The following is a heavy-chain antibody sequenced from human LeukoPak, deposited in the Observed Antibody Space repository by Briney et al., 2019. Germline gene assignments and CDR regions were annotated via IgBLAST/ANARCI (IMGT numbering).Heavy chain of an antibody. V-gene: IGHV1-2*02. J-gene: IGHJ1*01. CDR1: GYTFTGYY. CDR3: ARIGISARGTNFHH. Sequence: ASVKVSCKASGYTFTGYYIHWVRRAPGQGLEWMGWINSNSADTNYAQNFQGRVTMTRDTSISTAYMELSRLRSDDTALYYCARIGISARGTNFHHWGQGTLVTVSS. CDR2: INSNSADT. D-gene: IGHD6-13*01.